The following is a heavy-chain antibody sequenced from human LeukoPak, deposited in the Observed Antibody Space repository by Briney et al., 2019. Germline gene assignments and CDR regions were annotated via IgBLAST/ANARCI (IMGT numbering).Heavy chain of an antibody. J-gene: IGHJ6*02. CDR3: SKDTGPGSESSFYAMDV. CDR1: GFTFDDYA. CDR2: ISWNSGSI. V-gene: IGHV3-9*01. Sequence: GGSLRLSCAASGFTFDDYAMHWVRQAPGKGLEWVSGISWNSGSIVYADSVKGRFTISRDNAKNSLYLQMNNLRGEDTALYYCSKDTGPGSESSFYAMDVWGQGTTVTVSS. D-gene: IGHD3-10*01.